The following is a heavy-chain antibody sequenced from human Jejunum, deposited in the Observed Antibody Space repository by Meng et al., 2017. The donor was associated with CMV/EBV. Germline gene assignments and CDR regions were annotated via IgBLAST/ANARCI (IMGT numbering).Heavy chain of an antibody. D-gene: IGHD6-6*01. Sequence: SGFTFSGHWMHWVRQVPGKGLVWVARIDIDGSPTSYADSVKGRFTISRDNAKNLLYLQMDSLRAEDTAVYYCARGQLVHFDYWGQGILVTVSS. V-gene: IGHV3-74*01. CDR3: ARGQLVHFDY. CDR1: GFTFSGHW. J-gene: IGHJ4*02. CDR2: IDIDGSPT.